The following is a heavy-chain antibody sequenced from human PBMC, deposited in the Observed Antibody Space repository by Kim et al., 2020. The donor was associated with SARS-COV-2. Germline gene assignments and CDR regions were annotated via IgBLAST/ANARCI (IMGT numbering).Heavy chain of an antibody. CDR2: IYYSGST. CDR1: GGSISSYY. V-gene: IGHV4-59*13. Sequence: SETLSLTCTVSGGSISSYYWSWIRQPPGKGLEWIGYIYYSGSTNYNPSLNSRVTISVDTSKNQFSLNLSSVTAADTAVYYCARAPPATVFGVVTAFDSWG. J-gene: IGHJ4*01. D-gene: IGHD3-3*01. CDR3: ARAPPATVFGVVTAFDS.